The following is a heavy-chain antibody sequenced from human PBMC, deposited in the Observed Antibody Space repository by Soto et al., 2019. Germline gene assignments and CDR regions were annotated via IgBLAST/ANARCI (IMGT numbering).Heavy chain of an antibody. CDR3: ARDDLGGAYDFWH. CDR2: ISSAGGT. CDR1: GITVTNCF. D-gene: IGHD3-3*01. Sequence: EVQLVESGGGLVQPGGSLRLSCAASGITVTNCFMTWVRQAPGKGLEWVSVISSAGGTYYADSVKGRFTISRDNYRNTLYLQMNTLRADDTAVYYCARDDLGGAYDFWHGGQGTLVTVSS. J-gene: IGHJ4*02. V-gene: IGHV3-66*01.